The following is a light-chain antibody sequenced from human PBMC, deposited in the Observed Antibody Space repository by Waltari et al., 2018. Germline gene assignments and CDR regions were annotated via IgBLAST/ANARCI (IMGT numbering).Light chain of an antibody. CDR1: SRAVGGYTY. Sequence: QSALTQPASVSGSPGQSITISCTGTSRAVGGYTYVSWYQQHPGKAPKLIIYDVSDRPSGVSNRFSGSKSGNTASLTISGLQAEDETDYYCSSYTSSSTRVVFGGGTKLTVL. V-gene: IGLV2-14*03. CDR2: DVS. J-gene: IGLJ2*01. CDR3: SSYTSSSTRVV.